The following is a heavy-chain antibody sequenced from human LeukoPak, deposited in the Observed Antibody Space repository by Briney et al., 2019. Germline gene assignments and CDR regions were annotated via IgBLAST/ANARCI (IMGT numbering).Heavy chain of an antibody. V-gene: IGHV4-59*01. CDR2: VHHTGDT. CDR3: ARGSRFSSGWATQDAFDI. D-gene: IGHD6-19*01. Sequence: SSETLSLTCAVYGGSFSGYYWSWIRQPPGKGPEWIAYVHHTGDTNYNPSLKSRVMISVDTSRNQFSLKVVSVTAADTAVYYCARGSRFSSGWATQDAFDIWGQGTMVTVS. CDR1: GGSFSGYY. J-gene: IGHJ3*02.